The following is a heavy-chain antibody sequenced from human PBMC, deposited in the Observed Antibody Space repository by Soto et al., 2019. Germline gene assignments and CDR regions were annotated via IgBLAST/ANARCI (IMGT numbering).Heavy chain of an antibody. V-gene: IGHV3-13*05. CDR2: IGSADDP. J-gene: IGHJ6*02. CDR3: ARAYSGRLPRRADYYYAMDV. Sequence: EVQLAESGGGVVQPGGSLRLSCAASGFSFSTYDMHWVRQVSGKGLEWVSAIGSADDPYYLGSVKGRFTISRENAKNSLYLQMNSLRAGDTAVYYCARAYSGRLPRRADYYYAMDVWGLGTTVTVSS. CDR1: GFSFSTYD. D-gene: IGHD2-15*01.